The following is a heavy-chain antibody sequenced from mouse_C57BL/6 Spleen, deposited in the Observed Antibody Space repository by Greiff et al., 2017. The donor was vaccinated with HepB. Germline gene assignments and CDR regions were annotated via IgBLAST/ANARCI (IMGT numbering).Heavy chain of an antibody. D-gene: IGHD1-1*01. Sequence: QVQLQQPGAELVMPGASVKLSCKASGYTFTSYWMHWVKQRPGQGLEWIGEIDPSDSYTNYNQKFKGKSTLTVDKSSSTAYMQLSSLTSEDSAVYYCARPYRDYYGSSYWYFDVWGTGTTVTVSS. CDR2: IDPSDSYT. CDR3: ARPYRDYYGSSYWYFDV. CDR1: GYTFTSYW. J-gene: IGHJ1*03. V-gene: IGHV1-69*01.